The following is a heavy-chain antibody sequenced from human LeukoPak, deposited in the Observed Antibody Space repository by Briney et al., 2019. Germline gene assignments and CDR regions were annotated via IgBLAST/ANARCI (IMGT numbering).Heavy chain of an antibody. CDR2: IRYDGSNK. D-gene: IGHD1-26*01. CDR3: ARDPPRIVPSGGLDY. Sequence: GGSLRLPCAASGFTFSSYGMHWVRQAPGKGLEWVAYIRYDGSNKYYEDSMKGRFTISRDNSKNMLYLQMNSLRAEDTAVYYCARDPPRIVPSGGLDYWGQGTLVTVSS. V-gene: IGHV3-30*02. J-gene: IGHJ4*02. CDR1: GFTFSSYG.